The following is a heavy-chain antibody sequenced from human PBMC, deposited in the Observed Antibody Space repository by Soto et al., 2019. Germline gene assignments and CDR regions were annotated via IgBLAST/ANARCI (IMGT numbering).Heavy chain of an antibody. Sequence: PGGSLRLSCAASGFTFGSYAMHWVRQAPGKGLEYVSAISSNGGSTYYADSVKGRFTISRDNSKNTLYLQMGSLRAEDMAVYYCARGAADDSDAFDIWGQGTMVTVSS. CDR2: ISSNGGST. CDR3: ARGAADDSDAFDI. D-gene: IGHD3-22*01. J-gene: IGHJ3*02. V-gene: IGHV3-64*02. CDR1: GFTFGSYA.